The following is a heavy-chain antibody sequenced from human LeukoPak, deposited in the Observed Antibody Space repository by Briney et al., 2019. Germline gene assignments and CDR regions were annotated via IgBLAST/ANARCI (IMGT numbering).Heavy chain of an antibody. CDR3: ARDRGHDSSGFPWH. V-gene: IGHV3-9*01. D-gene: IGHD3-22*01. CDR1: GFTFDDYA. CDR2: ISWNSGNI. J-gene: IGHJ1*01. Sequence: QSGGSLRLSCAASGFTFDDYAMHWVRQAPGKGLEWVSGISWNSGNIGYADSVKGRFTISRDNAKNSLYLQMNSLRAEDTAVYYCARDRGHDSSGFPWHWGQGTLVTVSS.